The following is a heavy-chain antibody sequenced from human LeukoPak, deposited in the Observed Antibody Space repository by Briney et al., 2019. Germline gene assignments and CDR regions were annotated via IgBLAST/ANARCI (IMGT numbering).Heavy chain of an antibody. J-gene: IGHJ6*03. D-gene: IGHD3-22*01. V-gene: IGHV4-34*01. CDR1: GGSFSGYY. CDR3: ARESVRYYYMDV. CDR2: INHSGST. Sequence: PSETLSLTCAVYGGSFSGYYWSWIRQPPGKGLEWIGEINHSGSTNYNPSLKSRVTTSVDTSKKQFSLKLSSVTAADTAVYYCARESVRYYYMDVWGKGTTVTVSS.